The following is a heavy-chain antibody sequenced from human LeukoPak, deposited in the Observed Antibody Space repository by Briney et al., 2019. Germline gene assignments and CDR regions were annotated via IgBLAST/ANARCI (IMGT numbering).Heavy chain of an antibody. D-gene: IGHD5-24*01. CDR2: IYTSGST. V-gene: IGHV4-61*02. Sequence: SETLSLTCTVSAGSISSGSYYWSWIRQPAGKGLEWIGRIYTSGSTNYNPSLKSRVTISVDTSKNQFSLKLSSVTAADTAVYYCARGDGYNIGYWGQGTLVTVSS. CDR3: ARGDGYNIGY. J-gene: IGHJ4*02. CDR1: AGSISSGSYY.